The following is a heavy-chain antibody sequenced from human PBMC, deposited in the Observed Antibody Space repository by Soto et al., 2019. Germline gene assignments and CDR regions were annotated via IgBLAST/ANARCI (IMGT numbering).Heavy chain of an antibody. J-gene: IGHJ4*02. V-gene: IGHV4-31*03. Sequence: QVQLQESGPGLVKPSQTLSLTCTVSGGSISTGGYYWNWIRQHPGKGLEWIGYIYYSGSTYYNPSLKSRVTTSLDTSKNQVSLKLSSETVADTAVYYCARGSATDYYGSGSHYSFDDYWGQRTLVTVSS. CDR1: GGSISTGGYY. CDR3: ARGSATDYYGSGSHYSFDDY. CDR2: IYYSGST. D-gene: IGHD3-10*01.